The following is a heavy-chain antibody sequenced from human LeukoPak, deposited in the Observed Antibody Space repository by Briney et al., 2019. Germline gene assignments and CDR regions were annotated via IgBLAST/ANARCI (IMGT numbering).Heavy chain of an antibody. Sequence: SETLSLTCTVSGGSISSSSYYWGWIRQPPGKGLEWNGSIYYSGSTYYNPSLKSRVTISVNTSKNKFFLKLNSVTAADTAVYYCARPAYRGSYYDAFDIWGQGTMVTVSS. CDR2: IYYSGST. CDR1: GGSISSSSYY. V-gene: IGHV4-39*01. CDR3: ARPAYRGSYYDAFDI. J-gene: IGHJ3*02. D-gene: IGHD1-26*01.